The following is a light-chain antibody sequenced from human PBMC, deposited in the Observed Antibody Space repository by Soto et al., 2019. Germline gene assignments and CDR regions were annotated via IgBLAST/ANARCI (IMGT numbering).Light chain of an antibody. CDR2: KAS. Sequence: DIQMTQSPSTLSASVGDRGTITCRASQSISTYLAWYQQKPGKAPKLLIYKASSLESGVPSRFSGSGSGTEFTLTISSLQPDDFATYYCQQYNSYRWTFGLGTKVE. CDR3: QQYNSYRWT. CDR1: QSISTY. V-gene: IGKV1-5*03. J-gene: IGKJ1*01.